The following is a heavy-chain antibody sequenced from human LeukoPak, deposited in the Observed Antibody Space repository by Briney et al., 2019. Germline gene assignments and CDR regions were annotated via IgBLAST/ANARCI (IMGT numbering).Heavy chain of an antibody. CDR3: ARGKREPLDY. J-gene: IGHJ4*02. D-gene: IGHD1-26*01. CDR1: GFTFSSYS. Sequence: GGSLRLSCAASGFTFSSYSMNWVRQAPGKGLEWVSYISSSGRTKYYADSVKGRFTISRDNAKNSLYLQMNSLRAEDTAVYYCARGKREPLDYWGQGTLVTVSS. CDR2: ISSSGRTK. V-gene: IGHV3-48*04.